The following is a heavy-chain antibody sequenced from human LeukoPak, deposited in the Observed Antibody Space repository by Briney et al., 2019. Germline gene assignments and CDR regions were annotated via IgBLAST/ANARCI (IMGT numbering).Heavy chain of an antibody. CDR3: ARVDSYCGGDCYRYYYGMDV. Sequence: GGSLRLSCAASGFTLSTYWMSWVRQAPGKGLEWVANIERDGSEKYYVDSVKGRFTISRDNAKNSLYLQMNSLRAEDTAVYYCARVDSYCGGDCYRYYYGMDVWGQGTTVTVSS. CDR1: GFTLSTYW. D-gene: IGHD2-21*02. CDR2: IERDGSEK. V-gene: IGHV3-7*01. J-gene: IGHJ6*02.